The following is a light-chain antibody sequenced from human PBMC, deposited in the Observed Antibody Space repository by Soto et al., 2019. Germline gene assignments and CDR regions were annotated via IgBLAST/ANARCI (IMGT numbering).Light chain of an antibody. Sequence: QSALTQPRSVSGSPGQSVTISCTGTSSDVGDYNYVSWYQQHPGKAPKLMIYDVSKRPSGVPDRFSGSKSGNTASLTISGLQAEDEADYYCCAYAGSYYVFGTVTKVTVL. CDR2: DVS. V-gene: IGLV2-11*01. J-gene: IGLJ1*01. CDR1: SSDVGDYNY. CDR3: CAYAGSYYV.